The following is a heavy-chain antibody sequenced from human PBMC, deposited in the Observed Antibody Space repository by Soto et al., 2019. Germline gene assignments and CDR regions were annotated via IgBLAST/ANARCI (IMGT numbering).Heavy chain of an antibody. V-gene: IGHV3-11*06. CDR3: RRDLILVVVASPGGEHYYYYYGMGV. Sequence: HTWAVYGGSIGDYYWSRISKTPGKGLEWVSSISSSSYIYYADSVKGRFTISRDNAKNSLYLQMNSLSAEDPAGYYCRRDLILVVVASPGGEHYYYYYGMGVWGQGTTVTVSS. CDR1: GGSIGDYY. CDR2: ISSSSYI. D-gene: IGHD2-15*01. J-gene: IGHJ6*02.